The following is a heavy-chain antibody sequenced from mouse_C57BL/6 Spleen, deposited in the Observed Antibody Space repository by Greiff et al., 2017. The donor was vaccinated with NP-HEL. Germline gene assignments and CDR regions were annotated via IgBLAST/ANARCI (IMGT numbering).Heavy chain of an antibody. Sequence: EVQVVESEGGLVQPGSSMKLSCTASGFTFSDYYMAWVRQVPEKGLEWVANINYDGSSTYYLDSLKSRFIISRDNAKNILYLQMSSLKSEDTATYYCARGYDYDADYYAMDYWGQGTSVTVSS. CDR2: INYDGSST. CDR1: GFTFSDYY. D-gene: IGHD2-4*01. J-gene: IGHJ4*01. V-gene: IGHV5-16*01. CDR3: ARGYDYDADYYAMDY.